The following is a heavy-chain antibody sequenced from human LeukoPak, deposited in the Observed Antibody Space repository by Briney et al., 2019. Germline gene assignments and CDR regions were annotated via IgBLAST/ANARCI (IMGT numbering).Heavy chain of an antibody. J-gene: IGHJ2*01. V-gene: IGHV5-51*01. CDR1: GYIFTSYW. CDR3: ARPQYDCSGGSCYSTGFDL. CDR2: IYPGDSDT. D-gene: IGHD2-15*01. Sequence: GESLKISCKGSGYIFTSYWIGWVRQMPGNGLEWMGIIYPGDSDTRYSSSFQGQVTISVDKSISTAYLQWSSLKASDTAIYYCARPQYDCSGGSCYSTGFDLWGRGTLVTVSS.